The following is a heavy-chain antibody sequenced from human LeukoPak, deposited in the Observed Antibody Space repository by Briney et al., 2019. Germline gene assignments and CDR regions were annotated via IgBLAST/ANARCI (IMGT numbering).Heavy chain of an antibody. J-gene: IGHJ4*02. Sequence: LPGGSLRLSCAASGFTFSSYGMHWVRQTPGKGLEWVAVIWYDGSNKFYADSVKGRFTISRDNSKNTLYLQMNSLRAEDTAVYYCARDQAGTTPVLDYWGQGTLVTASS. V-gene: IGHV3-33*01. CDR2: IWYDGSNK. CDR3: ARDQAGTTPVLDY. CDR1: GFTFSSYG. D-gene: IGHD1-7*01.